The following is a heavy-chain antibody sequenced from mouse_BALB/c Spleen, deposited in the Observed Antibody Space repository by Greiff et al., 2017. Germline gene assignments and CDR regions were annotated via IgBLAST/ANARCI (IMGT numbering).Heavy chain of an antibody. J-gene: IGHJ2*01. V-gene: IGHV1-80*01. Sequence: QVQLQQSGAELVRPGSSVKISCKASGYAFSSYWMNWVKQRPGQGLEWIGQIYPGDGDTNYNGKFKGKATLTADKSSSTAYMQLSSLTTEDSAVYFCARLGGYDFDYRGQGTTLTVTS. D-gene: IGHD2-2*01. CDR1: GYAFSSYW. CDR3: ARLGGYDFDY. CDR2: IYPGDGDT.